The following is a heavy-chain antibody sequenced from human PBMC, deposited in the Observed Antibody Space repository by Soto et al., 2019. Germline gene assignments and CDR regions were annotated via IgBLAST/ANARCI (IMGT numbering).Heavy chain of an antibody. Sequence: QRLSCAASGFTFSSYAMSWVRQAPGKGLEWVSAISGSGGSTYYADSVKGRFTISRDNSKNTLYLQMNSLRAEDTAVYYCAKVRYYGSGSRHNWFDPWGQGTLVTVSS. J-gene: IGHJ5*02. V-gene: IGHV3-23*01. CDR2: ISGSGGST. CDR3: AKVRYYGSGSRHNWFDP. CDR1: GFTFSSYA. D-gene: IGHD3-10*01.